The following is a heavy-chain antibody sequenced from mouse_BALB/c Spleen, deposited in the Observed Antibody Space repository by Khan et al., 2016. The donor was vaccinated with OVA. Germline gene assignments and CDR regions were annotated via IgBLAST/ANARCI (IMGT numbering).Heavy chain of an antibody. CDR3: TRLAYYYDSEGFAY. CDR1: GFTFSTFG. CDR2: ISTGGSYT. D-gene: IGHD1-1*01. J-gene: IGHJ3*01. Sequence: EVQLVESGGDLVKPGGSLKHSCAASGFTFSTFGMSWVRQTPDKRLEWVATISTGGSYTYYPDIVKGRFIISRDNAKNTLDLQMSSLKSEDTAMYYCTRLAYYYDSEGFAYWGQGTMVTVSA. V-gene: IGHV5-6*01.